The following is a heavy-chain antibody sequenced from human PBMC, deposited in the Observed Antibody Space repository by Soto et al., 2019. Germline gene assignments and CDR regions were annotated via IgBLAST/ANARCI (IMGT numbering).Heavy chain of an antibody. CDR1: GYTFTGYY. CDR2: INPNSGGT. Sequence: ASVKVSCKASGYTFTGYYMHWVLQAPGQGLEWMGWINPNSGGTNYAQKFQGRVTMTRDTSISTAYMELSRLRSDDTAVYYCARLTMVRDYYYYGMDVWGQGTTVTVSS. CDR3: ARLTMVRDYYYYGMDV. D-gene: IGHD3-10*01. J-gene: IGHJ6*02. V-gene: IGHV1-2*02.